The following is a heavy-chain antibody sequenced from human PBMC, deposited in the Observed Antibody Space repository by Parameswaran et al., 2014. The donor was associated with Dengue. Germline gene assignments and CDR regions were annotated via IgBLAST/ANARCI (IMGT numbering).Heavy chain of an antibody. CDR2: IIPILGTP. J-gene: IGHJ5*02. V-gene: IGHV1-69*01. CDR3: ARATTGTVLGVYWFDP. D-gene: IGHD1-1*01. Sequence: SWVRQAPGQGLEWMGGIIPILGTPNYAQNFQGRVTITADASTGTAYMELSSLRSEDSAVYYCARATTGTVLGVYWFDPWGQGTLVTVSS.